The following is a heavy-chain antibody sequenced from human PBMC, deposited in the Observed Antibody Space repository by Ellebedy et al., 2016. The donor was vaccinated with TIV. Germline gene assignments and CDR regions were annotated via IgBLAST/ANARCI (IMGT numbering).Heavy chain of an antibody. CDR1: GFTFSNYA. CDR3: AKGDNTWEYYIDY. CDR2: ISGNGAVT. V-gene: IGHV3-23*01. J-gene: IGHJ4*02. D-gene: IGHD2/OR15-2a*01. Sequence: GGSLRLXCAASGFTFSNYAMTWVRQAPGKGLQWVSSISGNGAVTYYADSAKGRFSISRDNSKNTVYLQMHSLRPDDTALYYCAKGDNTWEYYIDYWGQGALVTVSS.